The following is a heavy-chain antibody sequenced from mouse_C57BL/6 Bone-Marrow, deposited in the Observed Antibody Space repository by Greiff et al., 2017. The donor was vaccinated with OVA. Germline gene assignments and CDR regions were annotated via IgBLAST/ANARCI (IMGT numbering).Heavy chain of an antibody. V-gene: IGHV14-4*01. Sequence: VQLQQSGAELVRPGASVKLSCTASGFNIKDDYMHWVKQRPEQGLEWIGWIDPENGDTEYASKFQGKATITADTSSNTAYLQLSSLTSEDTAVYYCTSMTTVVPFAYWGQGTLVTVAA. J-gene: IGHJ3*01. D-gene: IGHD1-1*01. CDR2: IDPENGDT. CDR3: TSMTTVVPFAY. CDR1: GFNIKDDY.